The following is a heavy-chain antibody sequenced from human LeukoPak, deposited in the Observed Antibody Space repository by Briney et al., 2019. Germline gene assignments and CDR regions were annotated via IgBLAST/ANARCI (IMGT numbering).Heavy chain of an antibody. Sequence: ASVKVSCKASGYTFTGYYMHWVRQAPGQGLEWMGWINPNSGGTNYAQKFQGRVTMTRDTSISTAYMELRSLRSDDTAVYYCARDLNLGYCSSTSCYDYYYYYYMDVWGKGTTVTISS. CDR2: INPNSGGT. V-gene: IGHV1-2*02. J-gene: IGHJ6*03. CDR1: GYTFTGYY. D-gene: IGHD2-2*03. CDR3: ARDLNLGYCSSTSCYDYYYYYYMDV.